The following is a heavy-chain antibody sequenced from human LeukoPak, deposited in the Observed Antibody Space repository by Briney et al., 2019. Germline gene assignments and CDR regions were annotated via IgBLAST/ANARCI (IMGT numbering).Heavy chain of an antibody. CDR2: IYYSGST. CDR1: GGSISSSSYY. D-gene: IGHD3-10*01. Sequence: SETLSLTCTVSGGSISSSSYYWGWIRQPPGKGLERIGSIYYSGSTYYNPSLKSRVTISVDTSKNQFSLKLSSVTAADTAVYYCARRFPGFDYWGQGTLVTVSS. CDR3: ARRFPGFDY. V-gene: IGHV4-39*01. J-gene: IGHJ4*02.